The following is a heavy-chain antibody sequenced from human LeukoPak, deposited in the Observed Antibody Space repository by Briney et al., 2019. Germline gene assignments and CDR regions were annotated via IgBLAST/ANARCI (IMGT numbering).Heavy chain of an antibody. D-gene: IGHD6-19*01. Sequence: GGSLRLSCAASGFTFSSYGMSWVRQAPGKGLEWVSAISGSGGSTYYADSVKGRFTISRDNAKNSLYLQMNCLRAEDTAVYYCARRGASSGGLDHWGQATLVTVSS. CDR1: GFTFSSYG. J-gene: IGHJ4*02. V-gene: IGHV3-23*01. CDR2: ISGSGGST. CDR3: ARRGASSGGLDH.